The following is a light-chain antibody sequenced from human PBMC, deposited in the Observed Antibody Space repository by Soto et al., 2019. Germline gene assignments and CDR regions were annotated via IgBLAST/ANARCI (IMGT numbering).Light chain of an antibody. J-gene: IGLJ1*01. CDR2: DVS. CDR1: SSDVGLYNY. V-gene: IGLV2-11*01. CDR3: CSYAGRYTYV. Sequence: SVLTQPRSVSGSPGQSVTISCSGTSSDVGLYNYVSWYQQHPGKAPKLMTYDVSKRPSGVPDRFSGSKSGNTASLTISGLQAEDEAHYYCCSYAGRYTYVFGTGTKVTVL.